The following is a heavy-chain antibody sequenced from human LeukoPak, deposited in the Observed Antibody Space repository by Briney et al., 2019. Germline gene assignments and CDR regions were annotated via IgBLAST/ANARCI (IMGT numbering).Heavy chain of an antibody. J-gene: IGHJ4*02. D-gene: IGHD3-3*01. Sequence: ASVKVSCKASGYTFTGYYMHWVRQAPGQGLEWMGWINPNSGGTNYAQKFQGRVTMTRDTSISTAYMELSGLRSDDTAVYNCARDYDFWSGYFDYWGQGTLVTVSS. CDR3: ARDYDFWSGYFDY. CDR1: GYTFTGYY. V-gene: IGHV1-2*02. CDR2: INPNSGGT.